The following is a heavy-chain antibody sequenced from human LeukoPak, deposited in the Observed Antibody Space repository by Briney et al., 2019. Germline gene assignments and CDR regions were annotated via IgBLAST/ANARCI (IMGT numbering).Heavy chain of an antibody. CDR1: GFTFSSYA. J-gene: IGHJ5*01. Sequence: GGSLRLSCAASGFTFSSYAMSWVRQAPGKGLVWVSRIKGDGSHTIYADSVKGRFTISRDNAKNTLYLQIKSLRAEDTAVYYCVRDWDHFDFDSWGLGTLVTVSS. D-gene: IGHD3-9*01. CDR2: IKGDGSHT. V-gene: IGHV3-74*01. CDR3: VRDWDHFDFDS.